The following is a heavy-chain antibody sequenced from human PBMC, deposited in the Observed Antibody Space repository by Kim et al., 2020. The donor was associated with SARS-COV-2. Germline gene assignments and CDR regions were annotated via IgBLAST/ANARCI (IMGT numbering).Heavy chain of an antibody. Sequence: GGSLRLSCAASGFTFSDYYMSWIRQAPGKGLEWVSYISSSGSTIYYADSVKGRFTISRDNAKNSLYLQMNSLRAEDTAVYYCARGQYSSGCRVRCYYGMDVWGQGTTVTVSS. D-gene: IGHD6-19*01. V-gene: IGHV3-11*01. CDR1: GFTFSDYY. CDR3: ARGQYSSGCRVRCYYGMDV. CDR2: ISSSGSTI. J-gene: IGHJ6*02.